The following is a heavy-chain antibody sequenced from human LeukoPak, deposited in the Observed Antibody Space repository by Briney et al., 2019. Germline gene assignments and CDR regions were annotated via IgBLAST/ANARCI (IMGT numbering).Heavy chain of an antibody. J-gene: IGHJ1*01. CDR3: ARGPRDCSGGSCYPAEYFQH. CDR2: IYYSGST. V-gene: IGHV4-59*01. D-gene: IGHD2-15*01. CDR1: GGSISSYY. Sequence: SETLSLTCTVSGGSISSYYWSWIRQPPGKGLEWIGYIYYSGSTNYNPSLKSRVTISVDTSKNQFSLKLSSVTAADTAVYYCARGPRDCSGGSCYPAEYFQHWGQGTLVTVSS.